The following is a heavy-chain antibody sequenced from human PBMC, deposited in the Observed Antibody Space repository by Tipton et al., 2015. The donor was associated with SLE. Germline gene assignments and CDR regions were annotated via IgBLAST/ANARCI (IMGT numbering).Heavy chain of an antibody. J-gene: IGHJ3*02. Sequence: SLRLSCAASGFNFNLYWLNWIRQAPGKGLEWAASVKHDASEKQYVGSLKGRFTIYRDNVKNSLYLQMSSLRVEDSATYFCASEMPSNAFNIWGPGTMVTVSS. CDR3: ASEMPSNAFNI. CDR2: VKHDASEK. CDR1: GFNFNLYW. V-gene: IGHV3-7*01. D-gene: IGHD2-2*01.